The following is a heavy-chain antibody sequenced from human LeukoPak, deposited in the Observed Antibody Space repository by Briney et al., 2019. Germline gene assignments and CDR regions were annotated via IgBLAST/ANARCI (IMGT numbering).Heavy chain of an antibody. V-gene: IGHV1-69*04. J-gene: IGHJ3*02. CDR3: ATDDSQDAFDI. Sequence: ASVKVSCKASGYTFTSYAISRVRQAPGQGLEWMGRIIPILGIANYAQKFQGRVTITADKSTSTAYMELSSLRSEDTAVYYCATDDSQDAFDIWGQGTMVTVSS. CDR2: IIPILGIA. D-gene: IGHD3-22*01. CDR1: GYTFTSYA.